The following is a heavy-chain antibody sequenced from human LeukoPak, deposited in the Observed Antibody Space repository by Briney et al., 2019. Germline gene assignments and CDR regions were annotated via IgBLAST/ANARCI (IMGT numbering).Heavy chain of an antibody. CDR1: GGTFSSYA. CDR2: INPNSGGT. V-gene: IGHV1-2*02. J-gene: IGHJ4*02. Sequence: GASVKVSCKASGGTFSSYAISWVRQAPGQGLEWMGWINPNSGGTNYAQKFQGRVTMTRDTSISTAYMELSRLRSDDTAVYYCARGKWGELDFDYWGQGTLVTVSS. CDR3: ARGKWGELDFDY. D-gene: IGHD2-15*01.